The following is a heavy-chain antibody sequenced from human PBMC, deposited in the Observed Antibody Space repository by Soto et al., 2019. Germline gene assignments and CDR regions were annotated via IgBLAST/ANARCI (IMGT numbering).Heavy chain of an antibody. Sequence: ASVKVSCKASGYTFTSYGISWVRQAPGQGLGWMGWISAYNGNTNYAQKLQGRVTMTTDTSTSTAYMELRSLRSDDTAVYYCARGPYCSGGSCNLYYFDYWGQGTLVTVSS. CDR1: GYTFTSYG. CDR3: ARGPYCSGGSCNLYYFDY. J-gene: IGHJ4*02. D-gene: IGHD2-15*01. CDR2: ISAYNGNT. V-gene: IGHV1-18*01.